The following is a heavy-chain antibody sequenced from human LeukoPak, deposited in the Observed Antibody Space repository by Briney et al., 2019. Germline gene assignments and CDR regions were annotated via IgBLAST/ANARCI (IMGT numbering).Heavy chain of an antibody. CDR2: IFGSGGSA. CDR3: AKTTVGYSSGRFPGWPADY. J-gene: IGHJ4*02. Sequence: GGSLRLSCTASGFAYGSYAMYWVRQAPGKGLEWVSGIFGSGGSAHYADSVKGRFTISRDNSKNTVYLELNSLGVEDTAVYYCAKTTVGYSSGRFPGWPADYWGQGTLVTVSS. V-gene: IGHV3-23*01. CDR1: GFAYGSYA. D-gene: IGHD2-15*01.